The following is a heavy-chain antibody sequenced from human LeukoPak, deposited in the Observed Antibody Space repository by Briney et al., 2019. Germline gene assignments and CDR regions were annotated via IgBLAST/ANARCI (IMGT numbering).Heavy chain of an antibody. Sequence: ASVKVSCKASGYTFTSYAMNWVRQAPGQGLEWMGWINTNTGNPTYAQGFTGRFVFSLDTSVSTAYLQISSLKAEDTAVYYCAREGSMTTATNWFDPWSQGTLVTVSS. CDR3: AREGSMTTATNWFDP. D-gene: IGHD4-17*01. CDR2: INTNTGNP. CDR1: GYTFTSYA. J-gene: IGHJ5*02. V-gene: IGHV7-4-1*02.